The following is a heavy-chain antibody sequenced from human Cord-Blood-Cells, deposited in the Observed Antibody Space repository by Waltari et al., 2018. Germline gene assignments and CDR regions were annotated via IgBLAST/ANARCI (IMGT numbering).Heavy chain of an antibody. D-gene: IGHD6-13*01. CDR1: GYTFTSYD. J-gene: IGHJ5*02. CDR3: AREPRRIAAARFDP. Sequence: QVQLVQSGAEVKKPGASVKVSCKASGYTFTSYDINWVRQATGQGLEWMGWMNPNSGNTGDAQKFQGRVTMTRNTSISTAYMELSSLRSEDTAVYYCAREPRRIAAARFDPWGQGTLVTVSS. CDR2: MNPNSGNT. V-gene: IGHV1-8*01.